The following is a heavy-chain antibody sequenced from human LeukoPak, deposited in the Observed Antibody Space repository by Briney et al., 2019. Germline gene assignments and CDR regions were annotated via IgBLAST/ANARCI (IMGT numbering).Heavy chain of an antibody. J-gene: IGHJ6*02. V-gene: IGHV1-69*01. Sequence: VASVKVSCKASGGTFSSYAISWVRQAPGQGLEWMGGIIPIFGTANYAQKFQGRVTITADESTSTAYMELSSLRSEDTAVYYCARNSGVYYYYYGMDVWGQGTMVTVSS. D-gene: IGHD1-26*01. CDR2: IIPIFGTA. CDR3: ARNSGVYYYYYGMDV. CDR1: GGTFSSYA.